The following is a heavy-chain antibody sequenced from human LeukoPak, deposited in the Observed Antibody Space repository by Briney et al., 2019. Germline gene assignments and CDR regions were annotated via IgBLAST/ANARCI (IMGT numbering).Heavy chain of an antibody. V-gene: IGHV4-59*01. CDR1: GVSISSYY. Sequence: SETLSLTCTVSGVSISSYYWSWIRQPPGKGLEWIGYIYYSGSTNYNPSLKSRVTISVDTSKNQFSLKLSSVTAADTAVYYCARGTSGYYEHFDYWGQGTLVTVSS. D-gene: IGHD3-22*01. CDR2: IYYSGST. CDR3: ARGTSGYYEHFDY. J-gene: IGHJ4*02.